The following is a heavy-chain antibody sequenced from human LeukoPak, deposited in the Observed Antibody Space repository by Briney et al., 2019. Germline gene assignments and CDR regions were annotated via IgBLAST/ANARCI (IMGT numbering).Heavy chain of an antibody. V-gene: IGHV1-2*02. Sequence: ASVQASCRASRYTFTGYYMHWVLQAPGPGLEWMVLMNHKSGDKKEALKCQVRVYPTRDTSISTVYMDLGGLRSEATALYSCARSLGWDSGTYLGAWGQGTLVTVSS. CDR2: MNHKSGDK. CDR1: RYTFTGYY. D-gene: IGHD1-26*01. J-gene: IGHJ5*02. CDR3: ARSLGWDSGTYLGA.